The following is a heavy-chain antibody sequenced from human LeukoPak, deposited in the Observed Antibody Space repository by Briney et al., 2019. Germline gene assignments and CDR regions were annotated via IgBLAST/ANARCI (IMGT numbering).Heavy chain of an antibody. CDR2: INHSGST. D-gene: IGHD6-6*01. J-gene: IGHJ4*02. V-gene: IGHV4-34*01. Sequence: SETLSLTCAVYGGSFSGYYWSWIRQPPGKGLEWIGEINHSGSTNYNPSLKSRVTISVDTSKNQFSLKLSSVTAADTAVYYCARLIAAQSDPNDYWGQGTLVTVSS. CDR1: GGSFSGYY. CDR3: ARLIAAQSDPNDY.